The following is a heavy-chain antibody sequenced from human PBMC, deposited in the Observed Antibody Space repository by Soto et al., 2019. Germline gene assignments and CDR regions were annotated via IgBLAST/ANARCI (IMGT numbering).Heavy chain of an antibody. CDR1: GYTFTGYY. Sequence: ASVKVSCKASGYTFTGYYMHWVRQAPGQGLEWMGWINPNSGGTNYAQKFQGWVTMTRDTSISTAYMELSRLRPDDTAVYYCAAVGYSSSSTAFDIWGQGTMVTVSS. V-gene: IGHV1-2*04. J-gene: IGHJ3*02. CDR2: INPNSGGT. CDR3: AAVGYSSSSTAFDI. D-gene: IGHD6-6*01.